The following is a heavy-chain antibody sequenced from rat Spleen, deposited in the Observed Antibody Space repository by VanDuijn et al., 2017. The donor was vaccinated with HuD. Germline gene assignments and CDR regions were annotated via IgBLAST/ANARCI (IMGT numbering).Heavy chain of an antibody. D-gene: IGHD4-1*01. CDR2: ISYDGSST. CDR1: GFTFSNYD. J-gene: IGHJ2*01. Sequence: EVQLMESGGGLVQPGRSMKLSCAASGFTFSNYDMAWVRQAPTKGLEWVASISYDGSSTYYRDSVKGRFTISRDNAKSTLYLQMDSLRSEDTATYYCTTVSTGYWGQGVMVTVSS. CDR3: TTVSTGY. V-gene: IGHV5-20*01.